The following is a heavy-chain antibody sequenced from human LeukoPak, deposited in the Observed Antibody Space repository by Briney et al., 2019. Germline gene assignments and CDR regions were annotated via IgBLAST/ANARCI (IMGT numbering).Heavy chain of an antibody. V-gene: IGHV3-7*03. D-gene: IGHD5-18*01. CDR1: GFTFSNYW. CDR3: ARDTGALVTHFDH. Sequence: PSGGSLRLSCAASGFTFSNYWMSWVRKAPGKGLEWVANIKYDEVEKYHVDSVRGRFPISRDNAKKSLYLQMNSLRAEDTAVYYCARDTGALVTHFDHRGQGALVTVSS. J-gene: IGHJ4*02. CDR2: IKYDEVEK.